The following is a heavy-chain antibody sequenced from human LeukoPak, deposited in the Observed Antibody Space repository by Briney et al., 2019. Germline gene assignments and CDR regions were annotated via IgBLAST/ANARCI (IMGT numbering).Heavy chain of an antibody. Sequence: PGGSLRLSCAASGFTVSSNYMSWVRQAPGKGQEWVSVIYSGGSTYYADSVKGRFTISRDNSKNTLYLQMNSLRAEDTAVYYCARLPGDQYCSGGSCYSDYYYYMDVWGKGTTVTVSS. J-gene: IGHJ6*03. D-gene: IGHD2-15*01. V-gene: IGHV3-53*01. CDR3: ARLPGDQYCSGGSCYSDYYYYMDV. CDR1: GFTVSSNY. CDR2: IYSGGST.